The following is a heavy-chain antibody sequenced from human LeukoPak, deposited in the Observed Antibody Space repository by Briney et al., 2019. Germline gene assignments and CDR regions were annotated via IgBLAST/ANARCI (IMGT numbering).Heavy chain of an antibody. V-gene: IGHV3-74*01. D-gene: IGHD3-10*01. Sequence: GGSLRLSCAASGFTFSSYWMHWVRQAPGKGLVWVSRINSDGSSTNYADSVKGRFTISRDNAKNSLYLQMNSLRAEDAAVYYCARDVRGSGSYPTYYYTGMDVWGQGTTVTVSS. CDR1: GFTFSSYW. CDR2: INSDGSST. J-gene: IGHJ6*02. CDR3: ARDVRGSGSYPTYYYTGMDV.